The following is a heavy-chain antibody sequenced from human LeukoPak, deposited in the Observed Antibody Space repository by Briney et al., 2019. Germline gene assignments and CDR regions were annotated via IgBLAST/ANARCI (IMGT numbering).Heavy chain of an antibody. CDR3: AGAYSSGAPLDY. CDR1: GDSVSCNSAA. V-gene: IGHV6-1*01. Sequence: SQTLSLACAISGDSVSCNSAARNWIRQSPSRGLEWLGRTYYRSKWYNDYAVSVKSRITINPDTSKNQFSLQLNSVTPEDTAVYHCAGAYSSGAPLDYWGQGTLATVSS. CDR2: TYYRSKWYN. J-gene: IGHJ4*02. D-gene: IGHD6-19*01.